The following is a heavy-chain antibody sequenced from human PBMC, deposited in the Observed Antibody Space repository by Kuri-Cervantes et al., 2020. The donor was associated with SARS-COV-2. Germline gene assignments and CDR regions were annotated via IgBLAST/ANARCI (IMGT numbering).Heavy chain of an antibody. D-gene: IGHD1-26*01. Sequence: SETLSLTCTVSGGSISSFYWSWIRQSPGKGLEWIAYFYYGDVTNYNPSLKSRATVSADTSKNQLSLKLNSVTAADTAVYYCARDNILYSGSGFDLWGQGTLVTVSS. CDR1: GGSISSFY. V-gene: IGHV4-59*01. CDR2: FYYGDVT. J-gene: IGHJ4*02. CDR3: ARDNILYSGSGFDL.